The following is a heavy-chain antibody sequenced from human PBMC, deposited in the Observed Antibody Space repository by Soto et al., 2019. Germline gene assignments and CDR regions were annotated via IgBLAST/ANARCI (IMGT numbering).Heavy chain of an antibody. CDR1: GYTFTSYG. D-gene: IGHD3-16*02. V-gene: IGHV1-18*01. J-gene: IGHJ4*02. CDR2: ISAYNGNT. CDR3: ARDNIWEGELSLSDY. Sequence: ASVKVSCKASGYTFTSYGISWVRQAPGQGLEWMGWISAYNGNTNYAQKLQGRVTMTTDTSTSTAYMELRSLRSDDTAVYYCARDNIWEGELSLSDYWGQGTLVTVSS.